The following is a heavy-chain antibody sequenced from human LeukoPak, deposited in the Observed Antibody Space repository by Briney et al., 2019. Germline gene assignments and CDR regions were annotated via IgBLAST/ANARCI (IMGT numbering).Heavy chain of an antibody. CDR1: GFTFSNAW. CDR3: TTDPPNYYDSSGSDY. CDR2: IKSKTDGGTT. V-gene: IGHV3-15*01. D-gene: IGHD3-22*01. J-gene: IGHJ4*02. Sequence: GGSLRLSRAASGFTFSNAWMSWVRQAPGKGLEWVGRIKSKTDGGTTDYAAPVKGRFTISRDDSKNTLYLQMNSLKTEDTAVYYCTTDPPNYYDSSGSDYWGQGTLVTVSS.